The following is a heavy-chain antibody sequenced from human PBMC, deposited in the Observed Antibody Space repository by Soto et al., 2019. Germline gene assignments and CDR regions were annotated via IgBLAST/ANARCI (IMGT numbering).Heavy chain of an antibody. Sequence: QVQLVESGGGVVQPGRSLRLSCAASGFTFSSYGMHWVRQAPGKGLEWVALIWYDGSNKYYADSVKGRFTISRDNSKNTLYLQMYSLRAEDTAVYYCAKDSRQWLVGEYRVFDYWGQGTLVTVSS. CDR2: IWYDGSNK. J-gene: IGHJ4*02. D-gene: IGHD6-19*01. CDR1: GFTFSSYG. V-gene: IGHV3-33*06. CDR3: AKDSRQWLVGEYRVFDY.